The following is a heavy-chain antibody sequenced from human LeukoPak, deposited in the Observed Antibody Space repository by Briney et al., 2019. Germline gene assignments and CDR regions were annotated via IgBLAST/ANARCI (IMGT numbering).Heavy chain of an antibody. D-gene: IGHD5-12*01. CDR3: ARLGGGGYSGYGPFDY. CDR2: ISYSGNS. CDR1: GGSISSGGYY. J-gene: IGHJ4*02. Sequence: SQTLSLTCTVSGGSISSGGYYWSWIRQHPGEGLEWIGYISYSGNSYYNPSLKSRVTISVDTSKNQFSLKLSSVTAADTAVYYCARLGGGGYSGYGPFDYWGQGTLVTVSS. V-gene: IGHV4-31*03.